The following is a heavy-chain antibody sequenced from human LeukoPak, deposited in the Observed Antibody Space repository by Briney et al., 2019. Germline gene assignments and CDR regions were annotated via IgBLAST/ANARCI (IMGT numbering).Heavy chain of an antibody. CDR1: SGSVNSYY. CDR2: IYYSGST. J-gene: IGHJ4*02. CDR3: ARGFSATIDIGY. D-gene: IGHD5-24*01. Sequence: PSETLSLTCTVSSGSVNSYYWSWIRQPPGKGLEWIGYIYYSGSTNYNPSLKSRVTISVDTSKNQFSLKLSSVTAAGTAVYYCARGFSATIDIGYWGQGTLVTVSS. V-gene: IGHV4-59*08.